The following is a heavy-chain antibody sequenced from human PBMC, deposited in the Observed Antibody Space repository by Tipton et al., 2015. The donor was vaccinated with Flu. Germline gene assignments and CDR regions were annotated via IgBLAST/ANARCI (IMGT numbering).Heavy chain of an antibody. CDR1: GFTFSSYG. J-gene: IGHJ6*02. V-gene: IGHV3-33*01. CDR2: IWSRGDNK. CDR3: ASGGYHLYGMDV. D-gene: IGHD3-16*01. Sequence: SLRLSCAASGFTFSSYGMHWVRQAPGKGLEWVAVIWSRGDNKDYADSVRGRFTISRDNSRDTLYLQINSLRVEDTAVYYCASGGYHLYGMDVWGQGTTVTVSS.